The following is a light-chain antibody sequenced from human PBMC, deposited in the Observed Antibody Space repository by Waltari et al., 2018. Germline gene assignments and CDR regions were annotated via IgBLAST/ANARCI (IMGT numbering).Light chain of an antibody. CDR3: HHRDSLPYS. V-gene: IGKV6-21*01. CDR1: HSIGDR. J-gene: IGKJ2*03. Sequence: IVLTQSREFQSVTLKEKVTITCRASHSIGDRLHWYPQKPDQSTTILIMYASQSFSGVPSTFSGSGSATDFPLTIDGLEAEDAATYYCHHRDSLPYSFGQGTKLEIK. CDR2: YAS.